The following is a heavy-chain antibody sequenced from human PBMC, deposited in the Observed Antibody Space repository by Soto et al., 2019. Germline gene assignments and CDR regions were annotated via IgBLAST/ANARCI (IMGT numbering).Heavy chain of an antibody. D-gene: IGHD2-15*01. J-gene: IGHJ4*02. V-gene: IGHV3-74*01. CDR3: VRTSLVVAAATREDY. CDR2: NSDGSST. Sequence: PGGSLRLSCAASGFTFSSYWMHWFCQAPGKGLVWVSRNSDGSSTSYADSVKGRFTISRDNAKNTLYLQMNSLRAEDTAVYYCVRTSLVVAAATREDYWGQGTLVPVSS. CDR1: GFTFSSYW.